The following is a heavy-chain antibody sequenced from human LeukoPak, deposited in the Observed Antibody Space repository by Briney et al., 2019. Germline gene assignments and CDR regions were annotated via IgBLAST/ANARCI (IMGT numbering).Heavy chain of an antibody. J-gene: IGHJ4*02. CDR3: TREDY. Sequence: ASVKVSCKTSGYTFTVYYLHWVRQAPGRGLEWMGWIHPNSGDTHYAQKFQGRVTMTRDTSISTAYMELTRLTSDDTSIYYCTREDYWGQGTLVTVSS. CDR2: IHPNSGDT. V-gene: IGHV1-2*02. CDR1: GYTFTVYY.